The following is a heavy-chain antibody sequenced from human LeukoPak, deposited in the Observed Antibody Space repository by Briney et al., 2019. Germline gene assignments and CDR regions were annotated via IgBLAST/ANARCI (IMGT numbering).Heavy chain of an antibody. CDR1: GDSVSSNSAA. J-gene: IGHJ4*02. D-gene: IGHD2-21*01. CDR3: ARQGGLGWLTLDY. CDR2: TYYRSKWYN. Sequence: SQTLSLTCAISGDSVSSNSAAWHWVRQSPSRGLEWLASTYYRSKWYNDFAASVKSRISIDPDTSKNQFSLHLISVTPDDTAVYYCARQGGLGWLTLDYWGQGTLGTVSS. V-gene: IGHV6-1*01.